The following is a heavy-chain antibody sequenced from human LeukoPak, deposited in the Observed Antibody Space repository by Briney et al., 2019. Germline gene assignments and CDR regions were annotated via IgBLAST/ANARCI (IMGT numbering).Heavy chain of an antibody. J-gene: IGHJ2*01. V-gene: IGHV3-23*01. CDR3: AKDRYGDSGGYFDL. CDR2: ISGTGGRI. CDR1: GITFSSYA. D-gene: IGHD4-17*01. Sequence: GGSLRLSCAPSGITFSSYAMSWVRQAPGKGLEWVSAISGTGGRIYYGDSVEGRFTISRDNSKNTLYLQMNSLRAEDTAIYYCAKDRYGDSGGYFDLWGRGTLVTVSS.